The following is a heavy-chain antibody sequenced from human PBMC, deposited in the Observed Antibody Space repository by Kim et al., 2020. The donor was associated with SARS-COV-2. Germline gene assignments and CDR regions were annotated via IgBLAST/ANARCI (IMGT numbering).Heavy chain of an antibody. CDR3: ARGRWYSSSWYDY. V-gene: IGHV1-46*01. D-gene: IGHD6-13*01. Sequence: SQELQGRSTMTRDTSTSTVSMGLSSLRSEDTAVYYCARGRWYSSSWYDYWGQGTLVTVSS. J-gene: IGHJ4*02.